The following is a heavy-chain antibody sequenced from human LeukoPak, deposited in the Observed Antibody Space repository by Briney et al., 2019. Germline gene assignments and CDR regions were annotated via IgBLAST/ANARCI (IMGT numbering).Heavy chain of an antibody. CDR1: GFTFSSYS. J-gene: IGHJ4*02. CDR3: ASGRGYWYCSSGSCPASGY. V-gene: IGHV3-21*01. D-gene: IGHD2-15*01. CDR2: ISSSSSYI. Sequence: TGGSLRLSRAASGFTFSSYSMNWVRQAPGKGLEWVSSISSSSSYIYYADSVKGRFTISRDNAKNSLYLQMNSLRAEDTAVYYCASGRGYWYCSSGSCPASGYWGQGTLVTVSS.